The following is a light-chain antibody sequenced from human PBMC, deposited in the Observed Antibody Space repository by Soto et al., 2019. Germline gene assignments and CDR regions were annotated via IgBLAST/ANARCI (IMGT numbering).Light chain of an antibody. CDR2: HVT. CDR1: SSDVGGYNY. V-gene: IGLV2-14*03. Sequence: QSVLTQPASVSGSPGQPITISCTGTSSDVGGYNYVSWYQQHSGKAPKLMIYHVTNRPSGVSDRFSGSKSGNTASLTISGLQAEDEADYYCASFTSNSHYIFGAGTKVTVL. J-gene: IGLJ1*01. CDR3: ASFTSNSHYI.